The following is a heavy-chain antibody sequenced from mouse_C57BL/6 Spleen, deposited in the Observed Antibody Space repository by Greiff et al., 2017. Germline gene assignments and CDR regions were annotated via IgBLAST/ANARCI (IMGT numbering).Heavy chain of an antibody. V-gene: IGHV14-1*01. CDR3: TTDYYGSSSYYFGC. CDR1: GFNIKDYY. J-gene: IGHJ2*01. Sequence: VQLQQSGAELVRPGASVKLSCTASGFNIKDYYMHWVKQRPEQGLEWIGRIDPEDGDTEYAPKFQGKATMTADTSSNTAYLQLSSLTSEDTAVYYCTTDYYGSSSYYFGCWGHSATLSVSS. D-gene: IGHD1-1*01. CDR2: IDPEDGDT.